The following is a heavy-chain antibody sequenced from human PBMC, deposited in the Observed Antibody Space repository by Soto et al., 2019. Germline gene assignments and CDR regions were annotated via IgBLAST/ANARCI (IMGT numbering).Heavy chain of an antibody. CDR2: ISAYNGNT. Sequence: ASVKVSCKASGYTFTSYGISWVRQAPGQGLERMGWISAYNGNTNYAQKLQGRVTMTTDTSTSTAYMELRSLRSDDTAVYYCASWRGGSFYDYVWGSYGPLNGMDVWGQGTTVTVSS. CDR1: GYTFTSYG. CDR3: ASWRGGSFYDYVWGSYGPLNGMDV. V-gene: IGHV1-18*04. D-gene: IGHD3-16*01. J-gene: IGHJ6*02.